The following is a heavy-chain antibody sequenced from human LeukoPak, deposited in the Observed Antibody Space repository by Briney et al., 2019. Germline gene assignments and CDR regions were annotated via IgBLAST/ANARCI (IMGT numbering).Heavy chain of an antibody. Sequence: SETLSLTCTVSGGPISAYYWNWVRQPPGKGLEWVGYIYRSAKTNYNPSLKSRVTISVDTSKNHFSLGLTSVNDADTAVSYCTRRLRTYFDYWGQGTLVTVSS. CDR3: TRRLRTYFDY. J-gene: IGHJ4*02. CDR2: IYRSAKT. CDR1: GGPISAYY. V-gene: IGHV4-4*09.